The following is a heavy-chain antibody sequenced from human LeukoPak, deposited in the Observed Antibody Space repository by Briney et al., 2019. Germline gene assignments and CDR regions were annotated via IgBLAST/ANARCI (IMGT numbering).Heavy chain of an antibody. V-gene: IGHV1-18*01. J-gene: IGHJ4*02. CDR2: ISAYNGNT. CDR1: GYTFTSYG. Sequence: ASVKVSCKASGYTFTSYGISWVRQAPGQGLEWMGWISAYNGNTNYAQKLQGRVTMTTDTSTSTAYMELRSLRSDDTAVCYCAREAHFCSGGSCSNYWGQGTLVTVSS. D-gene: IGHD2-15*01. CDR3: AREAHFCSGGSCSNY.